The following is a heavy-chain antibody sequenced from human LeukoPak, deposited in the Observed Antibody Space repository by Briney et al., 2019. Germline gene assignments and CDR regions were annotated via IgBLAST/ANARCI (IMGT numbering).Heavy chain of an antibody. D-gene: IGHD3-9*01. V-gene: IGHV1-8*01. CDR1: GYTFTSYG. CDR2: MNPNSGNT. J-gene: IGHJ5*02. CDR3: ARLGSSGAYYDILTGYVNWFDP. Sequence: ASVKVSCKASGYTFTSYGINWVRQATGQGLEWMGWMNPNSGNTGYAQKFQGRVTMTRNTSISTAYMELSSLRSEDTAVYYCARLGSSGAYYDILTGYVNWFDPWGQGTLVTVSS.